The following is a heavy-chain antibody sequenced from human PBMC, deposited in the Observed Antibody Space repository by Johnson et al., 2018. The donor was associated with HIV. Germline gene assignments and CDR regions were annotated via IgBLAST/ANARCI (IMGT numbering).Heavy chain of an antibody. CDR1: GFTFSSYP. J-gene: IGHJ3*01. Sequence: VESGGGVVQPGRSPRLACAASGFTFSSYPMHWVRQAPGKGLEWVSVIFTVGDVYYADSLKGRFTISRDNSTNFLYLQMNSLRPEDTAVYYCARDGRDLVTRGSFDVWGQGTVVTVSS. V-gene: IGHV3-30*14. CDR2: IFTVGDV. D-gene: IGHD5-18*01. CDR3: ARDGRDLVTRGSFDV.